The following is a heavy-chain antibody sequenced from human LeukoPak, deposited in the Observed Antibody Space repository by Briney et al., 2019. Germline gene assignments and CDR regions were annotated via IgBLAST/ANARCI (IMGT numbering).Heavy chain of an antibody. CDR1: GYTFTGYY. J-gene: IGHJ6*03. CDR3: ARGPRCSGGSCHYYYMDV. Sequence: WASVKVSCKASGYTFTGYYMHWVRQAPGQGLEWMGWINPNSGGTNYAQKFQGRVTMTRDTSISTAYMELSRLRSDDTAVYYCARGPRCSGGSCHYYYMDVWGKGTRSPSP. D-gene: IGHD2-15*01. CDR2: INPNSGGT. V-gene: IGHV1-2*02.